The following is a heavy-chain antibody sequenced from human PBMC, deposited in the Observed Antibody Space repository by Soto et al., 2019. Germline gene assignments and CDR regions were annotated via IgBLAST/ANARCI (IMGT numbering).Heavy chain of an antibody. V-gene: IGHV3-30*18. Sequence: QVQLVESGGGVVQPGRSLRLSCAASGFTFSNYGIHWVRQAPGKGLGWVAVISYDGRNKYYADSVKGRFTISRDNSKNPVYVEMNSLRDEDTAVYYCAKDVGYCSGYSCYRAYYDGMDVWGQGTTVTVSS. D-gene: IGHD2-2*02. J-gene: IGHJ6*02. CDR1: GFTFSNYG. CDR2: ISYDGRNK. CDR3: AKDVGYCSGYSCYRAYYDGMDV.